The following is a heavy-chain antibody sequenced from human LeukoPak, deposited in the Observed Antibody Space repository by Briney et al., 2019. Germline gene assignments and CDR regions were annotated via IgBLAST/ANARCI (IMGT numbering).Heavy chain of an antibody. Sequence: PGGSLRLSCAASGLTFSSYAMHWVRQAPGRGLEWVAVISSDGSNKYYADSVKGRFTISRDNSKNTLYLQMNSLRAEDTAVYYCGSGNSIDYWGQGTLVTVSS. J-gene: IGHJ4*02. CDR1: GLTFSSYA. CDR2: ISSDGSNK. CDR3: GSGNSIDY. V-gene: IGHV3-30*03. D-gene: IGHD2-2*01.